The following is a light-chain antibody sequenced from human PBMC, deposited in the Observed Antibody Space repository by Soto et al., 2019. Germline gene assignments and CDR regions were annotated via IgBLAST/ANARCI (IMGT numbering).Light chain of an antibody. J-gene: IGKJ1*01. CDR3: QHVYSIPWT. Sequence: DIQMTQSPSSLSASVGDRVTITCRASQTITNYLNWYQQKPVKAPKLLIYAASSLQSGVPSRFSGSASGTYFTLTISSLQLEDFATYYCQHVYSIPWTFGQGTKVEIK. CDR2: AAS. CDR1: QTITNY. V-gene: IGKV1-39*01.